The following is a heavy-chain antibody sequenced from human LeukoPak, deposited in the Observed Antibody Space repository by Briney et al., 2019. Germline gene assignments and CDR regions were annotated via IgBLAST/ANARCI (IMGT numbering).Heavy chain of an antibody. CDR2: ISYDGSTK. Sequence: GGSLRLSCAASGFNFNTYWMSWVRQAPGKGLEWVTVISYDGSTKYYADSVKGRFTISRDNSKNTLYLQMNILRPEDTAVYYCVRDWRRDGYTFGVGYWGQGTLVSVSS. V-gene: IGHV3-30*03. CDR1: GFNFNTYW. D-gene: IGHD5-24*01. J-gene: IGHJ4*02. CDR3: VRDWRRDGYTFGVGY.